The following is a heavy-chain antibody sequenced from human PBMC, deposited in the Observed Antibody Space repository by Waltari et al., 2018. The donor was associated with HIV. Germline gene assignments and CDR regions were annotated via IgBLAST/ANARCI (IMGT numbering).Heavy chain of an antibody. V-gene: IGHV3-21*01. J-gene: IGHJ4*02. D-gene: IGHD3-22*01. Sequence: EVQLVESGGGLVKPGGSLRLSCAASGFNLSSDSMNWVRQAPGKGLEWVSSISSSSSYIYYADSVKGRFTISRDNAKNSLYLQMNSLRAEDTAVYYCARVDYYHSTKSRYFDSWGQGTLVTVSS. CDR1: GFNLSSDS. CDR2: ISSSSSYI. CDR3: ARVDYYHSTKSRYFDS.